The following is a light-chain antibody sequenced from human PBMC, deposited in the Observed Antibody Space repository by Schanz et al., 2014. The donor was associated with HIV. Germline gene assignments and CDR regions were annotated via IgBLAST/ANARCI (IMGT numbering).Light chain of an antibody. CDR2: DVS. J-gene: IGLJ3*02. CDR1: SSDVGGYNY. CDR3: ATWDDSLNGWV. Sequence: QSALTQPPSASGSPGQSVTISCTGTSSDVGGYNYVSWHQHHPGKAPKLMIFDVSVRPSGVPDRFSGSKSGSTASLAISGLQSEDEADFYCATWDDSLNGWVFGGGTKLTVL. V-gene: IGLV2-8*01.